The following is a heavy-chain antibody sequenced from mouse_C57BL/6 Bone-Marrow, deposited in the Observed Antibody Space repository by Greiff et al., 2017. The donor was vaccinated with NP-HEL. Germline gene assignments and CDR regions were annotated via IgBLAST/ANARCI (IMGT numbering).Heavy chain of an antibody. J-gene: IGHJ4*01. CDR2: IYPGSGST. CDR3: ATVVAHYYAMDY. CDR1: GYTFTSYW. V-gene: IGHV1-55*01. Sequence: QVQLQQPGAELVKPGASVKMSCKASGYTFTSYWITWVKQRPGQGLEWIGDIYPGSGSTNYNEKFKSKATLTVDTSSSTAYMPLSSLTYEDSAVYYCATVVAHYYAMDYWGQGTSVTVSS. D-gene: IGHD1-1*01.